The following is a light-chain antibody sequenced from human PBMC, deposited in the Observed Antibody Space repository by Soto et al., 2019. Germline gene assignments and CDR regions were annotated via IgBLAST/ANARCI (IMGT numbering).Light chain of an antibody. CDR2: GAS. V-gene: IGKV3-15*01. CDR1: QSVTSN. Sequence: EIGMTQSPATVSVSPGGRATLSCRATQSVTSNLAWYQQKPGQAPRLLIYGASTRATDIPARFSGSGSGTEFTLTISSLQSEDVATYYCQQLDSFPLTFGQGTRLAIK. J-gene: IGKJ5*01. CDR3: QQLDSFPLT.